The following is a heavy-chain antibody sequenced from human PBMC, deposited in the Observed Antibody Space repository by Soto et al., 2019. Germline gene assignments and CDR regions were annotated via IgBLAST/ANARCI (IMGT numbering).Heavy chain of an antibody. J-gene: IGHJ6*02. CDR2: IWYDGSNK. Sequence: GGSLRLSCAASGFTFSSYGMHWVRQAPGKGLEWVAVIWYDGSNKYYADSVKGRFTISRDNSKNTLYLQMNSLRAEDTAVYYCARDGWFGEKDYGMDVWGQGTTVTVSS. CDR3: ARDGWFGEKDYGMDV. CDR1: GFTFSSYG. D-gene: IGHD3-10*01. V-gene: IGHV3-33*01.